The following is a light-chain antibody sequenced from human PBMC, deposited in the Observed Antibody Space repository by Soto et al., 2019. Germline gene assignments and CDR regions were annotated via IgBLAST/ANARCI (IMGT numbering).Light chain of an antibody. CDR3: TSYTARRLYV. CDR1: SSDVGGYDY. CDR2: DVS. J-gene: IGLJ1*01. V-gene: IGLV2-14*03. Sequence: QSALTQPVSVSGSPGQSITISCTGTSSDVGGYDYVSWYQQHPGKAPKLLIYDVSNRPSGVSTRFSGSKSGNTASLTISGLQAEDEGDYYCTSYTARRLYVFGSGTKLTVL.